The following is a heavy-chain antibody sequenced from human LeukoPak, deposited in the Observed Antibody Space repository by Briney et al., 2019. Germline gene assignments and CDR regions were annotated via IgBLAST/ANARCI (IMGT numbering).Heavy chain of an antibody. V-gene: IGHV3-7*01. Sequence: PGGSLRLSCAASGFTFSTYWMSWVRQAPGKGLEWVGNINQDGSAKYYVDSVKGRFTISRDNAKNSLYLQMNSLGAEDTAVYHCARVTAGATTLNYYYYSMDVWGKGTTVTVSS. J-gene: IGHJ6*03. CDR3: ARVTAGATTLNYYYYSMDV. CDR1: GFTFSTYW. D-gene: IGHD1-26*01. CDR2: INQDGSAK.